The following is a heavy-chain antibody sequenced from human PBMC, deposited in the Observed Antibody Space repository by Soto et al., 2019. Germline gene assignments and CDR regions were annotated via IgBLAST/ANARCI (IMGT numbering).Heavy chain of an antibody. CDR3: ASLGVGDRANYYYYYGMDV. V-gene: IGHV3-23*01. Sequence: GGSLRLSCAATGFTFSVYAMTWVRQAPGKGLEWVSAVTANGGSTYSADSVKGRFTISRDNSKNTLFLQMNSLRAEDTAVYYCASLGVGDRANYYYYYGMDVWGQGTTVTVSS. CDR2: VTANGGST. CDR1: GFTFSVYA. J-gene: IGHJ6*02. D-gene: IGHD4-17*01.